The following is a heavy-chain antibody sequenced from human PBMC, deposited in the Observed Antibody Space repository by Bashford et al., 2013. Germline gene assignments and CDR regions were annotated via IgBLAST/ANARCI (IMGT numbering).Heavy chain of an antibody. J-gene: IGHJ4*02. CDR3: ARGRNYYDSSGWFDY. D-gene: IGHD3-22*01. CDR1: GGTFSSYA. V-gene: IGHV1-69*13. CDR2: IIPIFGTA. Sequence: VASVKVSCKASGGTFSSYAISWVRQAPGQGLEWMGGIIPIFGTANYAQKFQGRVTITADESTSTAYMELSSLRSEDTAVYYCARGRNYYDSSGWFDYWGQGTPVTVSS.